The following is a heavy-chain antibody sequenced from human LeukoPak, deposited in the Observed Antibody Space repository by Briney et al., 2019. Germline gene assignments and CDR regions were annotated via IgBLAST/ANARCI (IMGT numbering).Heavy chain of an antibody. V-gene: IGHV4-39*01. CDR2: IYYSGST. J-gene: IGHJ3*02. D-gene: IGHD3-10*01. CDR1: GFTFSSYA. Sequence: PGGSLRLSCAASGFTFSSYAMSWVRQPPGKGLEWIGSIYYSGSTYYNPSLKSRVTISVDTSKNQFSLKLSSVTAADTAVYYCASRITMVRGVRGAFDIWGQGTMVTVSS. CDR3: ASRITMVRGVRGAFDI.